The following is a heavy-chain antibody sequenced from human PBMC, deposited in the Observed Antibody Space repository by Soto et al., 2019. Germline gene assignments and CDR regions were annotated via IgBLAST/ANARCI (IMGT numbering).Heavy chain of an antibody. J-gene: IGHJ4*02. D-gene: IGHD3-10*01. Sequence: QVQLQESGPGLVKPSQTLSLTCSVSGASISSGNYYWSWIRQHPGKGLEGIGYIDYTGSTYYNPSLRSRITISEDMSKNHFSMRLSSVTAADTAVYYCARGREEAGGPFASWGQGTLVTVSS. CDR2: IDYTGST. CDR3: ARGREEAGGPFAS. CDR1: GASISSGNYY. V-gene: IGHV4-31*03.